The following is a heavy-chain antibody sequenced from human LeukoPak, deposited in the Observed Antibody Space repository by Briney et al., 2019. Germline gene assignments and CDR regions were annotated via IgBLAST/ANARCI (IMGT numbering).Heavy chain of an antibody. CDR3: ARHDPDILPGLGYFDV. CDR1: CGSISISRYY. D-gene: IGHD3-9*01. Sequence: SETLSLTYTVSCGSISISRYYWGWLRQPPGKGLERIVRIYYRDSTYYHPSLKTRSTISVDTSKNQFSLKLSSVTAADTAVYYCARHDPDILPGLGYFDVWGRGTLVTVSS. V-gene: IGHV4-39*01. J-gene: IGHJ2*01. CDR2: IYYRDST.